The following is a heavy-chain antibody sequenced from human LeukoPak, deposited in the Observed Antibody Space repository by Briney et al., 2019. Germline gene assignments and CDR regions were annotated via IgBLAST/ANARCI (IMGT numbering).Heavy chain of an antibody. D-gene: IGHD6-6*01. Sequence: XSCAASGFTFSSYSMNWVRQAPGKGMEWVSSISSSSSYIYYADSVEGRFTISRDNAKNSLYLQMNSLRAEDTAVYYCARDGDYSSSSHWGQGTLVTVSS. CDR1: GFTFSSYS. CDR3: ARDGDYSSSSH. V-gene: IGHV3-21*01. CDR2: ISSSSSYI. J-gene: IGHJ4*02.